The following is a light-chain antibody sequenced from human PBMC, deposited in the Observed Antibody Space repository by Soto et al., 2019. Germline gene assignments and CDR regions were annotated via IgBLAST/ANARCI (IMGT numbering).Light chain of an antibody. CDR1: QSLIHTDGRTY. J-gene: IGKJ4*01. V-gene: IGKV2D-29*01. CDR2: ELF. CDR3: MQCIKEPS. Sequence: IVLTQTPLSLSSTPGQPASISCKSSQSLIHTDGRTYLYWYLQKPGQPPQLLMYELFKRFSGGPDRFIRGGSGTDFTLNISRLESEDVGVYYDMQCIKEPSFGGGTKVEI.